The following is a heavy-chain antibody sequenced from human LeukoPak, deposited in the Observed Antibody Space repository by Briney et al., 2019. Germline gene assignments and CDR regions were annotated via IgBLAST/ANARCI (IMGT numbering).Heavy chain of an antibody. CDR1: GFTFSTYP. CDR2: ISASGGVT. CDR3: ALTTLTTRLQLFA. D-gene: IGHD4-17*01. Sequence: PGGSLRLSCAAPGFTFSTYPMSWVRQAPGKGLEWVSTISASGGVTHYADSVQGRFTISRDNSKNAVYLQINSLRGEDTAVYYCALTTLTTRLQLFAWGQGTLVTVSS. J-gene: IGHJ5*02. V-gene: IGHV3-23*01.